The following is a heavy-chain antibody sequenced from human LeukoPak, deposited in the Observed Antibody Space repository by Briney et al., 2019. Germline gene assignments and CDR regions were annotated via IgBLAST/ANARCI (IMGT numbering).Heavy chain of an antibody. J-gene: IGHJ4*02. V-gene: IGHV3-23*01. D-gene: IGHD3-3*01. Sequence: ISGSGGSTYYADSVKGRFTISRDNSKNTLYLQMNSLRAEDTAVYYCANLETYYDFWSGTYWGQGTLVTVSS. CDR3: ANLETYYDFWSGTY. CDR2: ISGSGGST.